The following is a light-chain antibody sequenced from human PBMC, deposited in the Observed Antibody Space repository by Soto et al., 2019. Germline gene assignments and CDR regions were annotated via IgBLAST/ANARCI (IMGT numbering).Light chain of an antibody. CDR1: SGDVGGYNY. J-gene: IGLJ1*01. Sequence: QSALTQPASVSGSPGQSITISCTGTSGDVGGYNYVSWYQQHPGKAPKLLIYEVSNRPSGVSNRFSGSKSGNTASLTISGLQTEDEADYYCSSYTTINTVFGTGTKVTVL. CDR2: EVS. V-gene: IGLV2-14*01. CDR3: SSYTTINTV.